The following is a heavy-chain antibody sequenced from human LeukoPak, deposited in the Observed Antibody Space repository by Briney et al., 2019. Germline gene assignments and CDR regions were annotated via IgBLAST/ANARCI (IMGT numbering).Heavy chain of an antibody. Sequence: GASVKVSCKASGDTFSSYAISWVRQAPGQGLEWMGGIIPIFGTANYAQKFQGRVTITADESTSTAYMVLSSLRSEDTAVYYCARGPPQYYFDYWGQGTLVTVSS. CDR1: GDTFSSYA. V-gene: IGHV1-69*13. CDR3: ARGPPQYYFDY. CDR2: IIPIFGTA. J-gene: IGHJ4*02.